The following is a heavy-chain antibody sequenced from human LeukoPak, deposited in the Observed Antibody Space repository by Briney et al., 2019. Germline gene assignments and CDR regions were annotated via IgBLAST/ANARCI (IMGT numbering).Heavy chain of an antibody. J-gene: IGHJ4*02. CDR1: GFSFSSYA. CDR2: ISATGGST. CDR3: ARASGGYCSSTSCYTPYDY. D-gene: IGHD2-2*02. Sequence: PGGSLRLSCAGSGFSFSSYAMHWVRRAPGKGLEWISAISATGGSTHYADSVKGRFTISRDNPKNTLYLQMNSLRAEDTAVYYCARASGGYCSSTSCYTPYDYWGQGTLVTVSS. V-gene: IGHV3-23*01.